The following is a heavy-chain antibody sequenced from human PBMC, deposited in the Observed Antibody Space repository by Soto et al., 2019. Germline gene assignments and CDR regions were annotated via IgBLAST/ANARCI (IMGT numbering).Heavy chain of an antibody. J-gene: IGHJ4*02. CDR1: GFTFSTYS. CDR2: ISPSGGTT. CDR3: ATLDPGYCTTTSCRDFDY. Sequence: EVQLLESGGGLVQPGGSLRLSCVDSGFTFSTYSMIWVRQAPGKGLEWVSSISPSGGTTYYTDSVKGRFSISRDNSRNTMYLQMSSLRAEDTAIYYCATLDPGYCTTTSCRDFDYWGQGTLVTVPA. V-gene: IGHV3-23*01. D-gene: IGHD2-2*01.